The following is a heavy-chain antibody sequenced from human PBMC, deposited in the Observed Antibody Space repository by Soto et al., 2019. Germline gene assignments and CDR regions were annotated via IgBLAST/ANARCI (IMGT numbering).Heavy chain of an antibody. D-gene: IGHD2-2*01. CDR3: ARARTTSSTSCPGY. Sequence: GASVKVSCKASGYTFTSYDINWVRQATGQGLEWMGWMNPNSGNTGYAQKFQGRVTMTRNTSISTAYMELSSLRSEDTAVYYCARARTTSSTSCPGYWGQGTLVTVSS. V-gene: IGHV1-8*01. CDR2: MNPNSGNT. J-gene: IGHJ4*02. CDR1: GYTFTSYD.